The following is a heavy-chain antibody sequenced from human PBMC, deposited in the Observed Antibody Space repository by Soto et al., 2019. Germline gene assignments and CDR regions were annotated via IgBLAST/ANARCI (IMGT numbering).Heavy chain of an antibody. Sequence: EVQLVESGGGLVQPGRSLRLSCAASGFTFDDYAMHWVRQAPGKGLEWVSGISWNSGSIGYADSVKGRFTISRDNAKNSLYLQMNSLRAEDTALYYCAKDTTPLSLVVAATRFDYWGQGTLVTVSS. CDR3: AKDTTPLSLVVAATRFDY. J-gene: IGHJ4*02. CDR2: ISWNSGSI. CDR1: GFTFDDYA. D-gene: IGHD2-15*01. V-gene: IGHV3-9*01.